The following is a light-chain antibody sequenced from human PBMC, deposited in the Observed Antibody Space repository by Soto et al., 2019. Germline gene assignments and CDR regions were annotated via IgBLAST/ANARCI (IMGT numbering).Light chain of an antibody. CDR1: RSNIGTYT. CDR2: RND. J-gene: IGLJ2*01. Sequence: QSLLTQSPSASGTPGQRVTISCSGSRSNIGTYTVNWYQQLPGTAPTLLIYRNDQRPSGVPDRFSGSKSGTSASLAISGPQPEDEADYYCAAWDGSLRAVVFGGGTKLTVL. V-gene: IGLV1-44*01. CDR3: AAWDGSLRAVV.